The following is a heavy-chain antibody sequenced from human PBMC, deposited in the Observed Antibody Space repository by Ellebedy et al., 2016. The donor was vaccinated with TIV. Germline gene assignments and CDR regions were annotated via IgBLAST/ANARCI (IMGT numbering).Heavy chain of an antibody. D-gene: IGHD4-17*01. CDR1: GFTFSRYW. V-gene: IGHV3-7*01. CDR3: ATDGSYGDYVTPQHAFVI. CDR2: INQDGSEK. Sequence: GESLKISCAASGFTFSRYWMSWVRQAPGKGLEWVANINQDGSEKYYVDSVKGQFTISRDNAKNSLFLQMNSLRAEDTAVFYCATDGSYGDYVTPQHAFVIWGQGTMVTVSS. J-gene: IGHJ3*02.